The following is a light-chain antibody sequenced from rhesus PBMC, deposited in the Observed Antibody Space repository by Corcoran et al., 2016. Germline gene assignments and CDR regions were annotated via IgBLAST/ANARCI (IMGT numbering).Light chain of an antibody. CDR1: QDINNW. V-gene: IGKV1-18*01. J-gene: IGKJ1*01. Sequence: DIQMTQSPSSLSASVGDKVTITCRASQDINNWVAWYQQKPGKAPQLLIYSTSTLGSGGPSRFSGSGSGTDYILTITNLQPEDFATYYCQQGYNTPWTFGQGTKVEIK. CDR3: QQGYNTPWT. CDR2: STS.